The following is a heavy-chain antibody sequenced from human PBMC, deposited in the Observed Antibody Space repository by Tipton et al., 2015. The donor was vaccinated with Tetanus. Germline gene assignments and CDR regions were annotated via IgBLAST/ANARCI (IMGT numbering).Heavy chain of an antibody. CDR1: GYSFISHD. CDR3: ARGVEFSHYGMDV. J-gene: IGHJ6*02. V-gene: IGHV1-8*01. CDR2: MNPKGGTI. Sequence: SGAEVKVSCKASGYSFISHDIFWVRQATGQGLEWLGWMNPKGGTIGSAQKFQGRFTMTRDTSINTAYMELTSLTSEDTAVYYCARGVEFSHYGMDVWGQGTTVTVSS. D-gene: IGHD3-10*01.